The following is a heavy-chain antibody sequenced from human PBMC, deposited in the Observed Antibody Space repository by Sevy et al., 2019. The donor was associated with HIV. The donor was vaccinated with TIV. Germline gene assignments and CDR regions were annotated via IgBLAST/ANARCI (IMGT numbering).Heavy chain of an antibody. CDR2: IRHDENKK. D-gene: IGHD3-10*01. CDR3: VKDLRAGVLYGSETSRTYYYYFGMDV. Sequence: GGSLRLSCATSGFSFTTYGIYWVRQAPGKGLEWVAFIRHDENKKFYGESVKGRFTVSRDRSKKTVYLEMTSLRPEDTAIFYCVKDLRAGVLYGSETSRTYYYYFGMDVWGQGTTVTVSS. CDR1: GFSFTTYG. J-gene: IGHJ6*02. V-gene: IGHV3-30*02.